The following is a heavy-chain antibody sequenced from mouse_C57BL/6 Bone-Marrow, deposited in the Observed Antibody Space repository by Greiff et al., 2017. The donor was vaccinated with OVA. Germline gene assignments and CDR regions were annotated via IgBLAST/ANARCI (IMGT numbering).Heavy chain of an antibody. CDR3: ARWADDDAMPSLAY. Sequence: LVKPGASVTISCKASGYSFTDYNMNWVKQSNGKSLEWIGVINPNYGTTSYNQKFKGKATLTVDQSSSTAYMQLNSLTSEDSAVYYCARWADDDAMPSLAYWGQGTLVTVSA. CDR1: GYSFTDYN. J-gene: IGHJ3*01. CDR2: INPNYGTT. V-gene: IGHV1-39*01. D-gene: IGHD2-3*01.